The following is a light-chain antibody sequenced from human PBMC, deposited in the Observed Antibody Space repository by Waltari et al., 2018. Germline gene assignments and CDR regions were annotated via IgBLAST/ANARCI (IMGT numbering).Light chain of an antibody. J-gene: IGLJ1*01. V-gene: IGLV2-14*03. CDR2: DVS. Sequence: SALTQPASVSGSPAQALTISCTGTSSDVGGYNYVSWYQHHPGKAPKLMIYDVSKRPSGVSNRFSGSKSGNTASLTISGLQAEDEADYYCCSYAGSSSYVFGAGTKVTVL. CDR3: CSYAGSSSYV. CDR1: SSDVGGYNY.